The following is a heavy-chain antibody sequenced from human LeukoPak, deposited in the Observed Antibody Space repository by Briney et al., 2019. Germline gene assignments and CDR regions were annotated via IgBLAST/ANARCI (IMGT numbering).Heavy chain of an antibody. CDR2: ISGDGGST. CDR1: GFTFDDYA. Sequence: GGSLRFSCAASGFTFDDYAMHWVRQAPGKGLEWVSLISGDGGSTYYADSVRGRFTISRDNSKNSLYLQMDSLRTEDTAFYYCAKEIDTLGTNAFDIWGQGTMVTVSS. J-gene: IGHJ3*02. D-gene: IGHD2-15*01. V-gene: IGHV3-43*02. CDR3: AKEIDTLGTNAFDI.